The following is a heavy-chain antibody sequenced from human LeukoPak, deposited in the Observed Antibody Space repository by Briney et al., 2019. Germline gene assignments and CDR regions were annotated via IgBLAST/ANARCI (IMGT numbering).Heavy chain of an antibody. CDR2: ISANNGDT. CDR3: ARETHVSREDS. V-gene: IGHV1-18*01. CDR1: GYTFTXYG. J-gene: IGHJ4*02. Sequence: VXVSCKSSGYTFTXYGISGVRQAPGQGLEWVGWISANNGDTDYAQKFQARVTMTTDTSTSTAYMELRSLRSDDTAVYYCARETHVSREDSWGQGTLVTVSS. D-gene: IGHD1-26*01.